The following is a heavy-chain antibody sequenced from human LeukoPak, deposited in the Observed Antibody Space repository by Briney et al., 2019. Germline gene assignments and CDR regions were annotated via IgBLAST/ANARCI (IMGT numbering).Heavy chain of an antibody. CDR3: LTYSSRLKPDY. D-gene: IGHD6-13*01. J-gene: IGHJ4*02. CDR2: IKQDGSEK. Sequence: PGGSLRLSCAASGFAFSSYWMSWVRQAPGKGLEWVANIKQDGSEKYYVDSVKGRFTISRDNAKNTLYLQMNSLRAEDTAVYYCLTYSSRLKPDYWGQGTLVTVSS. CDR1: GFAFSSYW. V-gene: IGHV3-7*01.